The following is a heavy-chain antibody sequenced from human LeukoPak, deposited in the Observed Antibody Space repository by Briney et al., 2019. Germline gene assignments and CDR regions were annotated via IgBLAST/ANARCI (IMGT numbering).Heavy chain of an antibody. CDR2: ISSGASTM. J-gene: IGHJ4*02. CDR3: ALLAVASDFDY. D-gene: IGHD6-19*01. CDR1: GFMFRSFE. V-gene: IGHV3-48*03. Sequence: GGSLRLPCAASGFMFRSFEMYWVRQAPGKGLEWVAYISSGASTMYYADSVKGRFTISRDDAKNSLFLQMNSLRAEDTAVYYCALLAVASDFDYWGQGTLVTVSS.